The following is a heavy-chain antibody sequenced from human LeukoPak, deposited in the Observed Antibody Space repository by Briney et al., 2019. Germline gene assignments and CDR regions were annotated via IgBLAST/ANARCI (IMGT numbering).Heavy chain of an antibody. D-gene: IGHD6-19*01. CDR3: AREGGWTRGRKNGFDY. CDR2: IYYSGST. CDR1: GGSISSYY. J-gene: IGHJ4*02. Sequence: PSETLSLTCTVSGGSISSYYWSWIRQPPGKGLEWIGYIYYSGSTNYNPSLKSRVTISVDTCKNQFSLKLSSVTAADTAVYYCAREGGWTRGRKNGFDYWGQGTLVTVSS. V-gene: IGHV4-59*01.